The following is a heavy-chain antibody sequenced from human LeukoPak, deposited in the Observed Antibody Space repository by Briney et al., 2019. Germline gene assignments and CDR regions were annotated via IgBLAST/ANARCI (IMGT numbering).Heavy chain of an antibody. J-gene: IGHJ6*02. CDR3: ATAAAGTNGNYYYYGMDV. V-gene: IGHV4-59*08. CDR1: GGSISSYY. CDR2: IYYSGST. Sequence: SETLSLTCTVSGGSISSYYWSWIRQPPGKGLEWIGYIYYSGSTNYNPSLKSRVTISVDTSKNQFSLKLSSVTAADTAVYYCATAAAGTNGNYYYYGMDVWGQGTTVTVSS. D-gene: IGHD6-13*01.